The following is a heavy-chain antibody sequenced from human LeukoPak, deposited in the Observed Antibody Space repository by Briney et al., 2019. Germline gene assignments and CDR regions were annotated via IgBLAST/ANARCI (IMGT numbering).Heavy chain of an antibody. D-gene: IGHD3-3*01. J-gene: IGHJ4*02. V-gene: IGHV1-2*02. CDR1: GYTFTGYY. CDR3: ARAIPQYYDSWSPFDY. Sequence: VASVKVSCKAPGYTFTGYYMHWVRQAPGQGLEWMGWINPNSGGTNYAQKFQGRVTMTRDTSISTAYMELSRLRSDDTAVYYCARAIPQYYDSWSPFDYWGQGTLVTVSS. CDR2: INPNSGGT.